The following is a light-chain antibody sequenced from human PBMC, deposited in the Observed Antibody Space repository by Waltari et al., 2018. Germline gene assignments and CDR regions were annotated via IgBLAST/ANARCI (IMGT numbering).Light chain of an antibody. CDR3: CSYAGSSTFDWV. CDR2: EVS. J-gene: IGLJ3*02. CDR1: NSDIGNYDR. V-gene: IGLV2-23*02. Sequence: QSALTPPASVSGSPGPSITIPFTGTNSDIGNYDRVPWYQQHPGKAPKVMISEVSKRPSGVSNRFSGSKSGNTASLTISGLQAEDEADYYCCSYAGSSTFDWVFGGGTKLTVL.